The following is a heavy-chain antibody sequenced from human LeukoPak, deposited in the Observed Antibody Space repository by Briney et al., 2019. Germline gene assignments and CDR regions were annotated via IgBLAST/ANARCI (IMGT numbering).Heavy chain of an antibody. J-gene: IGHJ4*02. Sequence: GGSLRLSCAASGFTFSSYAMSWVRQAPGKGLEWVSAISGSGGSTYYADSVKGRFTISRDNSKNTQYLQMNSLRAEDTAVYYCAKDPSWSGYFDYWGQGALVTVSS. V-gene: IGHV3-23*01. D-gene: IGHD6-13*01. CDR1: GFTFSSYA. CDR2: ISGSGGST. CDR3: AKDPSWSGYFDY.